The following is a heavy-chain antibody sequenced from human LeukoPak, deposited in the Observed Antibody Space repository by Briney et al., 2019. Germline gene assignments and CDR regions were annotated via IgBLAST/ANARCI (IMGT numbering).Heavy chain of an antibody. J-gene: IGHJ4*02. CDR3: AKAYYDISTGYYFFDY. V-gene: IGHV3-9*01. D-gene: IGHD3-9*01. CDR1: GFTFDDYA. Sequence: GGSLRLSCAASGFTFDDYAMHWVRQDPGKGLEWVSGISWYSGKIDYADSVKGRFTISRDNAKNSLYLQMNSLRPEDTALYYCAKAYYDISTGYYFFDYWGQGTLVTVSS. CDR2: ISWYSGKI.